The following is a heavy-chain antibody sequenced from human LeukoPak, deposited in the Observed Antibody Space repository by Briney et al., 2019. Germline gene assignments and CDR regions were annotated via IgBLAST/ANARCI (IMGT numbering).Heavy chain of an antibody. V-gene: IGHV3-21*01. CDR1: GFTFSSYS. CDR2: ISSSSSYI. Sequence: GGSLRLSCAASGFTFSSYSMNWVRQAPGKGPEWVSSISSSSSYIYYADSVKGRFTISRDNAKNSLHLQMNSLRAEDTAVYYCARALRTPRLSSRNVGIFDYWGQGTLVTVSS. CDR3: ARALRTPRLSSRNVGIFDY. D-gene: IGHD3-16*02. J-gene: IGHJ4*02.